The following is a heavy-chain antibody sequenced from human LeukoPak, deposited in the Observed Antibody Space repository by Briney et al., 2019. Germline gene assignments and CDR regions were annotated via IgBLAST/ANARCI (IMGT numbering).Heavy chain of an antibody. D-gene: IGHD2-15*01. V-gene: IGHV3-7*01. Sequence: GGSLRLSCAASGFTFSSYWMSWVRQAPGKGLEWVADIMQESENYYVDSVKGRFTISRDNAKNSLYLQMNSLRAEDTAVYYCARGVADIDYWGQGTLVTVSS. CDR3: ARGVADIDY. CDR2: IMQESEN. J-gene: IGHJ4*02. CDR1: GFTFSSYW.